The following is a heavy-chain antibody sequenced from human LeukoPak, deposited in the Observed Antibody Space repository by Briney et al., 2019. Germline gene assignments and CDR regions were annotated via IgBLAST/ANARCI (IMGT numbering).Heavy chain of an antibody. Sequence: SVTVSYKSSVGSFSSYAISWVRQAPGQGLEWMGGIIPIFGTANYAQKFQGRVTITTDESTSTAYMELSSLRSEDTAVYYCARSMYSSSSISLDYWGQGTLVTVSS. CDR1: VGSFSSYA. CDR2: IIPIFGTA. V-gene: IGHV1-69*05. CDR3: ARSMYSSSSISLDY. D-gene: IGHD6-6*01. J-gene: IGHJ4*02.